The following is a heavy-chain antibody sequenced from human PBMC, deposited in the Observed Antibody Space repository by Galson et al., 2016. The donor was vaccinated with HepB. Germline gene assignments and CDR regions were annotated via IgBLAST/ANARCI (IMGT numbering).Heavy chain of an antibody. CDR3: ARSPGLLSHFGVVTPDYYGMDV. D-gene: IGHD3-3*01. CDR2: ISSSGNTT. V-gene: IGHV3-11*01. CDR1: GFRFSDYY. Sequence: SLRLSCAASGFRFSDYYMSWIRQAPGKGLEWVSYISSSGNTTYYTVSVKGRFTISRDNARNSLYLQVNSLRAEDTAVYYCARSPGLLSHFGVVTPDYYGMDVWGRGTTVTVSS. J-gene: IGHJ6*04.